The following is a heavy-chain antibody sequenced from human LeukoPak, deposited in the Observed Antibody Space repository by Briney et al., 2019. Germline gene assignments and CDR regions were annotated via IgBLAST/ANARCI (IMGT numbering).Heavy chain of an antibody. CDR1: GYTFTSYG. Sequence: ASVKVSCKASGYTFTSYGISGVRQAPGQGRKWMGWISAYNGNTNYAQKLQGRVTMTTDTSTRTAYMELRSLRSDDTAVYYCARGRGYSGYLPFDYWGQGTLVTVSS. CDR2: ISAYNGNT. V-gene: IGHV1-18*04. D-gene: IGHD5-12*01. J-gene: IGHJ4*02. CDR3: ARGRGYSGYLPFDY.